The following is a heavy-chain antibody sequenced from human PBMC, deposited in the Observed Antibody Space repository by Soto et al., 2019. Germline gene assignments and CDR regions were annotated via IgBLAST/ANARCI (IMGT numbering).Heavy chain of an antibody. CDR3: ARDKGSKAWYYFFDF. CDR1: GYTFTTYG. CDR2: ISAYNGNT. J-gene: IGHJ4*02. D-gene: IGHD1-26*01. Sequence: ASVKVSCKASGYTFTTYGIAWVRQAPGQGLEWLGWISAYNGNTNYAQKFQGRVTMTTETSTNTAYMEVRSLRSDDTAVYYCARDKGSKAWYYFFDFWGRGTLVTVSS. V-gene: IGHV1-18*01.